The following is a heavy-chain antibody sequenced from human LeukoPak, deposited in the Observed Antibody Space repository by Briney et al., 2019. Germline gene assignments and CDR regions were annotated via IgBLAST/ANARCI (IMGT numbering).Heavy chain of an antibody. CDR2: IKQDGSEK. V-gene: IGHV3-7*03. Sequence: GGSLRLSCAASGFTFSSYWMSWVRQAPGKGLEWVANIKQDGSEKYYVDSVKGRFTISRDNAKNSLYLQMNSLRAEDPAVYYCAREEAYSSGLNFDYWGQGTLVTVSS. D-gene: IGHD6-19*01. J-gene: IGHJ4*02. CDR1: GFTFSSYW. CDR3: AREEAYSSGLNFDY.